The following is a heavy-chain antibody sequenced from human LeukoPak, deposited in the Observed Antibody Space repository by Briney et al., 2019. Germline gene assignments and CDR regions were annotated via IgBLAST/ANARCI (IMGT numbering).Heavy chain of an antibody. J-gene: IGHJ4*02. V-gene: IGHV4-39*07. CDR3: ARDGIAAAGTHFDY. D-gene: IGHD6-13*01. CDR2: IYYSGST. CDR1: GGSISSTSYY. Sequence: SETLSLTCTVSGGSISSTSYYWGWIRQPPGKGLEWIGSIYYSGSTYYNPSLKSRVTISVDTSKNQISLKLSSVTAADTAVYYCARDGIAAAGTHFDYWGQGTLVTVSS.